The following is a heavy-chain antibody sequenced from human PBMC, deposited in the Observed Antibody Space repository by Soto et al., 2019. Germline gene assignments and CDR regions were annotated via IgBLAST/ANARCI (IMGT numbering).Heavy chain of an antibody. CDR2: ISYDGSNK. CDR1: GFTFSSYG. J-gene: IGHJ6*02. D-gene: IGHD1-26*01. CDR3: AKGWWERDDYYYGMDV. V-gene: IGHV3-30*18. Sequence: GGSLRLSCAASGFTFSSYGMHWVRQAPGKGLEWVAVISYDGSNKYYADSVKGRFTISRDNSKNTLYLQMNSLRAEDTAVYYCAKGWWERDDYYYGMDVWGQGTTVTVSS.